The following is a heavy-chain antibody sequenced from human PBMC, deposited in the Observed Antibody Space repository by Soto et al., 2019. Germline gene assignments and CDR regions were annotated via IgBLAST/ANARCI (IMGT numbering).Heavy chain of an antibody. D-gene: IGHD3-10*01. CDR3: ARHPPHYYGSGSYYDY. Sequence: QLQLQESGPGLVKPSETLSLTCTVSGGSISSSSYYWGWIRQPPGKGLEWIGSIYYSGSTYYNPSLKSRVTISVDTSKNQFSLRLGSVTAADTAVYYCARHPPHYYGSGSYYDYWGQGTLVTVSS. V-gene: IGHV4-39*01. J-gene: IGHJ4*02. CDR2: IYYSGST. CDR1: GGSISSSSYY.